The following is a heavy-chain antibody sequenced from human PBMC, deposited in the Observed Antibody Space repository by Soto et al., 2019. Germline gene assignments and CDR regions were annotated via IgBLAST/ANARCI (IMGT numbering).Heavy chain of an antibody. CDR2: IYYTGST. V-gene: IGHV4-59*12. CDR1: GGFISSYF. CDR3: ASIYDSSGYYYGNNWFDP. Sequence: SETLSLTCTVSGGFISSYFWSWIRQPPGKGLEWIGYIYYTGSTNYNPSLKSRVTISVDTSKNQFSLELSSVTAADTAVYYCASIYDSSGYYYGNNWFDPWGQGTLVTVSS. D-gene: IGHD3-22*01. J-gene: IGHJ5*02.